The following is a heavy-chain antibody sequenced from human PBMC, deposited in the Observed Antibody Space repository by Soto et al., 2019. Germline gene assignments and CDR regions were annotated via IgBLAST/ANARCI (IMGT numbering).Heavy chain of an antibody. CDR2: IIPIFGTA. V-gene: IGHV1-69*13. CDR3: AREASNWFDP. CDR1: GGTFSSYA. Sequence: SVKVSCKASGGTFSSYAISWVRQAPGQGLEWMGGIIPIFGTANYAQKFQGGVTITADESTSTAYMELSSLRSEDTAVYYCAREASNWFDPWGQGTLVTVSS. J-gene: IGHJ5*02.